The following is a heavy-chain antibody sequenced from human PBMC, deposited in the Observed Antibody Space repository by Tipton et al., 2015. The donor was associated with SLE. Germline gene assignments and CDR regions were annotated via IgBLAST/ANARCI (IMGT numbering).Heavy chain of an antibody. J-gene: IGHJ4*02. V-gene: IGHV1-18*01. D-gene: IGHD3-16*01. CDR2: ISAYNGKT. CDR3: ARQGYLGELARSIEV. CDR1: GYTFTDFG. Sequence: QSGAEVKKPGASVTVSCQASGYTFTDFGVTWVRQAPGQGLEWVGWISAYNGKTNYAQMVEGRVTMSTDTSTNKAFLELRGLRSDDTAVYYCARQGYLGELARSIEVWGQGTIVTVAS.